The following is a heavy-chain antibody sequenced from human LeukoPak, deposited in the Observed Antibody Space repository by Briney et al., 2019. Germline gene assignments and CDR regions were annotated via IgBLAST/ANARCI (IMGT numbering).Heavy chain of an antibody. J-gene: IGHJ4*02. D-gene: IGHD3-10*01. V-gene: IGHV4-30-4*01. CDR2: IYHSGST. CDR3: AGANVSPAVRLFED. CDR1: GGSISSGDYY. Sequence: SQTLSLTCTVSGGSISSGDYYWSWIRRHPGKGLEYIGYIYHSGSTYYNPSLRSRIIMSVDTSKNQFSLKVTSVTAADTAVYYCAGANVSPAVRLFEDWGKGTLVIVSS.